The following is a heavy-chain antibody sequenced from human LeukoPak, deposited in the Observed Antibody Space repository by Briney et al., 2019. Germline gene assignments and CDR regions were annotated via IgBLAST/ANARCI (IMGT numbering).Heavy chain of an antibody. CDR2: ISGSGGST. CDR3: AKDARDFYRTGDFDY. CDR1: GFTFSSYA. J-gene: IGHJ4*02. V-gene: IGHV3-23*01. Sequence: GGSLRLSCAASGFTFSSYAMSWVRQAPGKGLEWVSAISGSGGSTYYADYVKGRFTISRDNSKNTLYLQMNSLRAEDTAVYYCAKDARDFYRTGDFDYWGQGTLVTVSS. D-gene: IGHD4-11*01.